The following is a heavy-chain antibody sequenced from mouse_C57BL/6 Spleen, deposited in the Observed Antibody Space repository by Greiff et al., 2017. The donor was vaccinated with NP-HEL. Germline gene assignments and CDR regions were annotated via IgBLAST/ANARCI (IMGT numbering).Heavy chain of an antibody. V-gene: IGHV1-81*01. CDR2: IYPRSGNT. CDR3: ARETTVVATDAMDY. J-gene: IGHJ4*01. D-gene: IGHD1-1*01. Sequence: VKLVESGAELARPGASVKLSCKASGYTFTSYGISWVKQRTGQGLEWIGEIYPRSGNTYYNEKFKGKATLTADKSSSTAYMELRSLTSEDSAVYFCARETTVVATDAMDYWGQGTSVTVSS. CDR1: GYTFTSYG.